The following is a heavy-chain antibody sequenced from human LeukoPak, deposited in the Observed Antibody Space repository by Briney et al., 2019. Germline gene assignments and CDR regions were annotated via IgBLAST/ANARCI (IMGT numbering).Heavy chain of an antibody. V-gene: IGHV3-30-3*01. D-gene: IGHD3-3*01. CDR1: GFTFSSYA. CDR3: ARGADFLYYFDY. CDR2: ISYDGSNK. J-gene: IGHJ4*02. Sequence: GGSLRLSCAASGFTFSSYAMHRVRQAPGKGLEWVAVISYDGSNKYYADSVKGRFTISRDNSKNTLYLQMNSLRAEDTAVYYCARGADFLYYFDYWGQGTLVTASS.